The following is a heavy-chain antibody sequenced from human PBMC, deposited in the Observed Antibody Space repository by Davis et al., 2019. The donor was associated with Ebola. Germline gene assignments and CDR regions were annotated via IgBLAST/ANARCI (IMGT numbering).Heavy chain of an antibody. V-gene: IGHV3-30*18. D-gene: IGHD6-19*01. CDR3: AKGVAVAGTYFQH. CDR1: GFTFSSYG. CDR2: ISYDGSNK. Sequence: GGSLRLSCAASGFTFSSYGMHWVRQAPGKGLEWVAVISYDGSNKYYADSVKGRFTISRDDSKNTLYLQMNSLSAEDTAVYYCAKGVAVAGTYFQHWGQGTLVTVSS. J-gene: IGHJ1*01.